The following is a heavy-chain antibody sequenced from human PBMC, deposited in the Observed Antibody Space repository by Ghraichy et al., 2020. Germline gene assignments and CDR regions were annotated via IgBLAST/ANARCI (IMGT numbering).Heavy chain of an antibody. Sequence: GESLNISCVASGFTFRSIGMHWVRQAPGKGLEWVAFIQYGGSDKGYADSVKGRFIISRDDSKNTLYLQVNSLRPEDTAVYYCATDRVPMDVWGQGTMVTVSS. J-gene: IGHJ6*02. CDR3: ATDRVPMDV. V-gene: IGHV3-30*02. CDR2: IQYGGSDK. CDR1: GFTFRSIG. D-gene: IGHD3-10*01.